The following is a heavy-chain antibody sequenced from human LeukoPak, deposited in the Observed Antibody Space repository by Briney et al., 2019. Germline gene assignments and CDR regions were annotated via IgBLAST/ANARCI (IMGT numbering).Heavy chain of an antibody. D-gene: IGHD5-18*01. V-gene: IGHV3-23*01. CDR3: AKSRSGYTYGFDY. CDR1: GFTFSDYA. CDR2: ISGSGGNT. Sequence: GGSLRLSCAGSGFTFSDYAMTWVRQAPGKGLEWVSGISGSGGNTYYADSVKGRFAISRDNSKNTLYLQVHSLRAEDTAVYYCAKSRSGYTYGFDYWGQGTLVTVSS. J-gene: IGHJ4*02.